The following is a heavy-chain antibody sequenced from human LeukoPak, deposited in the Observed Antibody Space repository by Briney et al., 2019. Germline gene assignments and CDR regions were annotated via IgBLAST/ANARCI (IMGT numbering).Heavy chain of an antibody. CDR2: IRQSGSET. J-gene: IGHJ6*03. D-gene: IGHD3-16*02. CDR3: ARSLVEVYYYYMDV. Sequence: GGPLRLSCAASGFTFSSYWMSWVRQAPGQGLEWVANIRQSGSETYYVDSVKGRFTISRDNAKNSLYLQLNSLRAEDTAIYYCARSLVEVYYYYMDVWGEGTTVTISS. CDR1: GFTFSSYW. V-gene: IGHV3-7*01.